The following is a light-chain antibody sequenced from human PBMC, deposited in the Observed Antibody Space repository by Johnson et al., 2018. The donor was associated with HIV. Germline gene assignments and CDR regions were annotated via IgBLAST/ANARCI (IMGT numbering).Light chain of an antibody. J-gene: IGLJ1*01. CDR1: SSNIGNNY. Sequence: SVLTQPPSVSAAPGQKVTISCSGSSSNIGNNYVSWYQQLPGTAPKLLIYDNNKRPSGIPDRISGSKSGTSATLGITGLQTGDEADYYCGTWDSSLSAGVFGTGTKVTVL. CDR2: DNN. V-gene: IGLV1-51*01. CDR3: GTWDSSLSAGV.